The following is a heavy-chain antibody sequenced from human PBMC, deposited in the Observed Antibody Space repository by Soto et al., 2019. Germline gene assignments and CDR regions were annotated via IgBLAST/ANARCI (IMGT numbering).Heavy chain of an antibody. V-gene: IGHV1-69*08. CDR2: VSPNLGVT. CDR3: ARDKGYCSDTSCPDFDY. J-gene: IGHJ4*02. CDR1: GGTLSSYT. D-gene: IGHD2-15*01. Sequence: QVQLVQSGAEVKKPGSSVKVSCKASGGTLSSYTFSWVRQAPGQGLEWMGGVSPNLGVTNYAKKLQGRITVVVDTTTSTAYMELNSLRYEDTAVYYCARDKGYCSDTSCPDFDYWGQGTLVTVSS.